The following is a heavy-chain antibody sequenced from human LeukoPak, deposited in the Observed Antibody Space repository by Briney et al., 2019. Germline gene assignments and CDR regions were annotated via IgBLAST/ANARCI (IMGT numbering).Heavy chain of an antibody. Sequence: SETLSLTCTVSGGSIWSYYWSWIRQPPGKGLEWIGYVYSSGSTNHNPSLKSRATISIDTSKNQFSLRLGSVTAADTAVYFCARSSAWSPFDSWGQGSLVTVSS. CDR3: ARSSAWSPFDS. J-gene: IGHJ4*02. D-gene: IGHD6-19*01. CDR2: VYSSGST. CDR1: GGSIWSYY. V-gene: IGHV4-59*01.